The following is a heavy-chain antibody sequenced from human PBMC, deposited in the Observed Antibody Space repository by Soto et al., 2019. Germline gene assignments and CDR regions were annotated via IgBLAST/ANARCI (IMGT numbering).Heavy chain of an antibody. Sequence: GGSLRLSCAASGFTFSSYSMNWVRQAPGKGLEWVSYISSSSSTIYYADSVKGRFTISRDNAKNSLYLQMNSLRAEDTAVYYCARDTLWFGELTYYYYYMDVWGKGTTVTVSS. CDR1: GFTFSSYS. J-gene: IGHJ6*03. D-gene: IGHD3-10*01. CDR3: ARDTLWFGELTYYYYYMDV. V-gene: IGHV3-48*01. CDR2: ISSSSSTI.